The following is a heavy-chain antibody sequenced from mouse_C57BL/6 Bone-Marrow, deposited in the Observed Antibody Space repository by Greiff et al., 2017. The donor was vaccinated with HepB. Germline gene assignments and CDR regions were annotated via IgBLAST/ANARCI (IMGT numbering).Heavy chain of an antibody. V-gene: IGHV1-81*01. CDR3: ARYNYDYDGYYFDY. D-gene: IGHD2-4*01. Sequence: QVQLKQSGAELARPGASVKLSCKASGYTFTSYGISWVKQRTGQGLEWIGEIYPRSGNTYYNEKFKGKATLTADKSSSTAYMELRSLTSEDSAVYFSARYNYDYDGYYFDYWGQGTTLTVSS. CDR1: GYTFTSYG. CDR2: IYPRSGNT. J-gene: IGHJ2*01.